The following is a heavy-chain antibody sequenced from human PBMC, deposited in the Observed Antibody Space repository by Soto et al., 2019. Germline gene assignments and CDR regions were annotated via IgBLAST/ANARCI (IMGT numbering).Heavy chain of an antibody. D-gene: IGHD6-19*01. Sequence: SVKVSFRASCYTFTSYGISWVREAPGQGLEWMGCISAYDGNTNYAQKLQGRVTMTTDTSTSTAYMELRSLRSDDTAVYYCARDRIAVAASDYWGQGTLVTVSS. CDR1: CYTFTSYG. CDR2: ISAYDGNT. CDR3: ARDRIAVAASDY. V-gene: IGHV1-18*04. J-gene: IGHJ4*02.